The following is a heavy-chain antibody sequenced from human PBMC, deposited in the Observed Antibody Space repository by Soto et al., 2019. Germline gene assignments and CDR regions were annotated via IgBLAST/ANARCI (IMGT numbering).Heavy chain of an antibody. J-gene: IGHJ5*02. CDR3: ARDKAEARTPIWFDP. CDR2: IIPILGIA. Sequence: ASVKVSCKASGGTFSSYTISWVRQAPGQGNERMGRIIPILGIANYAQKFQGRDTITADKSKSTAYMELSSLRSEDTAVYYFARDKAEARTPIWFDPWGQGTLVTVSS. D-gene: IGHD6-6*01. CDR1: GGTFSSYT. V-gene: IGHV1-69*04.